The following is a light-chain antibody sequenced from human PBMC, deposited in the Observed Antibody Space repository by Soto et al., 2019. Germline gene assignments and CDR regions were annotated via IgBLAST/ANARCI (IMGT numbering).Light chain of an antibody. CDR2: AAS. CDR3: QQYGVSPRT. J-gene: IGKJ1*01. V-gene: IGKV1-12*01. Sequence: DIQMTQSPSSVSASVGDRVTITCRASQGISTWLAWYQQKPGKAPNLLIYAASSLESGVPSRFSGSGSGTDFTLTISDLQPEDFAVYYCQQYGVSPRTFGQGTKVDIK. CDR1: QGISTW.